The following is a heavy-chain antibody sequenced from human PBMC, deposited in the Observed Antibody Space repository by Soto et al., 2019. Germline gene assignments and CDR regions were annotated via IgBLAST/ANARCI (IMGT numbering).Heavy chain of an antibody. Sequence: PSETLSLTCAIYGGSFSGYYWSWLRQPPGKGLEWIGEINHSGSTNYNPSLKSRVTISADTSKNQFSLKLSSVTAADTAVYYCARVLEYCGGDCYPTYFDYWGQGTLVTVSS. CDR3: ARVLEYCGGDCYPTYFDY. J-gene: IGHJ4*02. V-gene: IGHV4-34*01. D-gene: IGHD2-21*02. CDR1: GGSFSGYY. CDR2: INHSGST.